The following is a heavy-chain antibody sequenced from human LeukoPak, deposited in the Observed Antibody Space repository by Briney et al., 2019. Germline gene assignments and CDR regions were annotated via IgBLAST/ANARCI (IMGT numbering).Heavy chain of an antibody. Sequence: PSETLSLTCAAYGGSFSGYYWSWIRQPPGKGLEWIGEINHSGSTNYNPSLKSRVTISVDTSKNQFSLKLSSVTAADTAVYYCARGITMIADAFDIWGQGTMVTVPS. CDR1: GGSFSGYY. CDR2: INHSGST. J-gene: IGHJ3*02. V-gene: IGHV4-34*01. CDR3: ARGITMIADAFDI. D-gene: IGHD3-22*01.